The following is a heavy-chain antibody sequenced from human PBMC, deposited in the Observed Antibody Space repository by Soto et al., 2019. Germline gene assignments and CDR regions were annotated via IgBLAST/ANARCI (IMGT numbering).Heavy chain of an antibody. D-gene: IGHD4-17*01. J-gene: IGHJ4*02. Sequence: PSETLSLTCTVSGFSISSGGYYWSWIRQHPGKGLEWIGYIYYSGSTYYNPSLKSRVTISVDTSKNQFSLKLSSVTAADTAVYYCARVATTVTLIDYWGQGTLVTVSS. CDR1: GFSISSGGYY. CDR2: IYYSGST. CDR3: ARVATTVTLIDY. V-gene: IGHV4-31*03.